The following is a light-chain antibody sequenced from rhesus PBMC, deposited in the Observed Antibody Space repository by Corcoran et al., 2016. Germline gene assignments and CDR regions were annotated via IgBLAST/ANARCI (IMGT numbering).Light chain of an antibody. V-gene: IGKV3S11*01. CDR2: GAS. CDR3: LQSVNWPQYT. CDR1: QSVSSY. Sequence: QIVLTQSPATLALSPGERATLSCRASQSVSSYLSWFQQQPRQAPRLLLYGASTRATGIPDRFSGSGSGTEFTLTISSLEPEDVGVYFCLQSVNWPQYTFGQGTKVEIK. J-gene: IGKJ2*01.